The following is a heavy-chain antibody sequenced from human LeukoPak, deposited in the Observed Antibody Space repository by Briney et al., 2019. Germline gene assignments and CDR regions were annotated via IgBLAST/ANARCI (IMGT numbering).Heavy chain of an antibody. D-gene: IGHD2-2*01. CDR3: ARDISRYCSSTSCSDY. Sequence: SETLSLTCTVSGGSISSYYWSWIRQPPGKGLEWIGYIYYSGSTNYNPSLKSRVTISVDGSKNQFSLKLSSVTAADTAVYYCARDISRYCSSTSCSDYWGQGTLVTVSS. J-gene: IGHJ4*02. V-gene: IGHV4-59*12. CDR2: IYYSGST. CDR1: GGSISSYY.